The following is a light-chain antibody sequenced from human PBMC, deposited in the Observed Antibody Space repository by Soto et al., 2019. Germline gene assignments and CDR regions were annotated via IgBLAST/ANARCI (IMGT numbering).Light chain of an antibody. CDR1: QSISSW. CDR2: KAS. V-gene: IGKV1-5*03. CDR3: QQYNSYWT. J-gene: IGKJ1*01. Sequence: DIQMTQAPSTLSASGGDRVTITCRASQSISSWLAWYQQKPGKAPKLLIYKASSLESGVPSRFSGSGSGTEFTLTISSLQPDDFATYYCQQYNSYWTFGQGNKLEIK.